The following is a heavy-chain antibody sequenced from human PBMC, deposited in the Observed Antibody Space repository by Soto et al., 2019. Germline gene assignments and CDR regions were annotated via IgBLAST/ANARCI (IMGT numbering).Heavy chain of an antibody. CDR3: AKLTAA. V-gene: IGHV3-23*01. Sequence: GGPLRLSSEASGFTFSADVMSWVRQARGRGLEWVSSITSSGGGTYYADPVKGRFTVSRDNSKNTVYLQMNSLRDEDTAVYYCAKLTAAWGQGTLVTVSS. D-gene: IGHD6-13*01. J-gene: IGHJ4*02. CDR1: GFTFSADV. CDR2: ITSSGGGT.